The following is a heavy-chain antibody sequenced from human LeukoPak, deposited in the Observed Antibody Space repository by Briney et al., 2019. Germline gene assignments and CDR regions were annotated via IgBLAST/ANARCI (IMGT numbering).Heavy chain of an antibody. CDR2: IHYTGST. CDR3: ARTTVTPPDYYYYGMDV. J-gene: IGHJ6*02. CDR1: GGSISGYY. D-gene: IGHD4-17*01. Sequence: SETLSLTCTVSGGSISGYYWGWLRQPPGKGLEWMGYIHYTGSTNYNPSLKSRVTISVDTSKNQFSLKLTSVTAADTAVYYCARTTVTPPDYYYYGMDVWGQGTTVTVSS. V-gene: IGHV4-59*01.